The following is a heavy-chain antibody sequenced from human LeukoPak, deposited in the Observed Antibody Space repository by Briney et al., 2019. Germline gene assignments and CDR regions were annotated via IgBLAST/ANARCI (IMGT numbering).Heavy chain of an antibody. CDR1: GVSFSRYA. CDR3: AKEKSGAFDI. V-gene: IGHV3-23*01. CDR2: ISGRGGST. J-gene: IGHJ3*02. D-gene: IGHD3-10*01. Sequence: PGGPLRLSCAASGVSFSRYAMSWVRQAPGKGLEWVSAISGRGGSTYYADSVKGWFTISRDNSKNTLYLQMNSLRAEDTAVYYCAKEKSGAFDIWGQGTMVTVSS.